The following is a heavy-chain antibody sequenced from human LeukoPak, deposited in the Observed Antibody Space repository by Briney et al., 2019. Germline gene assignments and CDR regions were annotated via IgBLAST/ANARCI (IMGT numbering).Heavy chain of an antibody. CDR1: GYTFTGYY. J-gene: IGHJ4*02. Sequence: ASVKVSCKASGYTFTGYYMHWVRQAPGQGLEWMGRINPNSGGTNYAQKFQGRVTMTRDTSITTAYMELSRLRSDDTAVYYCTRHMNNWAYYFDYWGQGTLVTVSS. CDR3: TRHMNNWAYYFDY. CDR2: INPNSGGT. V-gene: IGHV1-2*06. D-gene: IGHD1-20*01.